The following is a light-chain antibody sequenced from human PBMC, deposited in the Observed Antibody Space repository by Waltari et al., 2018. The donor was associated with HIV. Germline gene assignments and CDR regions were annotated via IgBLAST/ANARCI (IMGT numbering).Light chain of an antibody. CDR2: GVS. CDR3: SSYAGSSTWV. Sequence: QSALTQPPSASGSPGQSVTISCTGISSDAGDDNYVSWYQQSPGKAHNLIIYGVSKRPSGVPDRFSASKSGNTASLSVSGLQADDEAHYYCSSYAGSSTWVFGGGTKVTVL. J-gene: IGLJ3*02. V-gene: IGLV2-8*01. CDR1: SSDAGDDNY.